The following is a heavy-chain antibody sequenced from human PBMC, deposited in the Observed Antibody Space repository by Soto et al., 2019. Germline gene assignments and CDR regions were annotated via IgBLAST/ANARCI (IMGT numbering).Heavy chain of an antibody. D-gene: IGHD4-17*01. J-gene: IGHJ4*02. V-gene: IGHV4-39*01. CDR2: IYYSGST. CDR3: ARQAKDDYGAEDLDY. CDR1: GGSISSSSYY. Sequence: SETLSLTCTVSGGSISSSSYYWGWIRQPPGRGLEWIGSIYYSGSTYYNPSLKSRVTISVDTSKNQFSLKLSSVTAADTAVYYCARQAKDDYGAEDLDYWGQGTLVTVSS.